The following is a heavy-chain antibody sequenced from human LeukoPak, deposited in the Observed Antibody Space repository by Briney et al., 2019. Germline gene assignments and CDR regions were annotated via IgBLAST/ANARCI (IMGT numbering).Heavy chain of an antibody. CDR2: IYHSGST. V-gene: IGHV4-31*03. D-gene: IGHD6-6*01. CDR3: ARSGSSPRLDY. J-gene: IGHJ4*02. CDR1: RGSISSGAYY. Sequence: SETLSLTCTVSRGSISSGAYYWSWGRQHPGTGLEWLGYIYHSGSTYYNPSLESRISISLDTSKNQFSLKLSSVTAADTAVYYCARSGSSPRLDYWGQGTLVTVSS.